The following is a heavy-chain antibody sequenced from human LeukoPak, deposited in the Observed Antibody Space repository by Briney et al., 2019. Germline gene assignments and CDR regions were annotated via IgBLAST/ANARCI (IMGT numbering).Heavy chain of an antibody. J-gene: IGHJ3*02. V-gene: IGHV4-39*07. CDR2: IYYSGST. D-gene: IGHD3-10*01. CDR1: GGSISSSSYY. Sequence: PSETLSLTCTVSGGSISSSSYYWGWIRQPPGKGLEWIGSIYYSGSTYYNPSLKSRVTISVDTSKNQFSLKLSSVTAADTAVYYCARGGYGSGSYWAFDIWGQGTMVTVSS. CDR3: ARGGYGSGSYWAFDI.